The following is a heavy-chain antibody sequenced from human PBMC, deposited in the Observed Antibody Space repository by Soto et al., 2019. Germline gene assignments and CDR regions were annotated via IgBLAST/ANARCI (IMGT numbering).Heavy chain of an antibody. J-gene: IGHJ5*02. CDR3: ARDTIVGATIHWFDP. D-gene: IGHD1-26*01. V-gene: IGHV3-33*01. Sequence: GGSLRLSCAASGFTFSSYGMHWVRQAPGKGLEWVAVIWYDGSNKYYADSVKGRFTISRDNSKNTLYLQMNSLRAEDTAVYYCARDTIVGATIHWFDPWGQGNLVTVSS. CDR2: IWYDGSNK. CDR1: GFTFSSYG.